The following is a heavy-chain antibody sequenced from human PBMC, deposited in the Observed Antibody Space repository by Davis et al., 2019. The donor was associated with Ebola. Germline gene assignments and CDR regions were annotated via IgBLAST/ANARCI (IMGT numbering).Heavy chain of an antibody. CDR2: IYYSGST. D-gene: IGHD3-3*01. CDR1: GGSISSYY. Sequence: PSETLSLTCTVSGGSISSYYWSWIRQPPGKGLEWIGYIYYSGSTNYNPSLKSRVTISVDTSKNQFSLKLSSVTAADTAVYYCAKDMSRFLEWLPIDYWGQGTLVTVSS. J-gene: IGHJ4*02. CDR3: AKDMSRFLEWLPIDY. V-gene: IGHV4-59*01.